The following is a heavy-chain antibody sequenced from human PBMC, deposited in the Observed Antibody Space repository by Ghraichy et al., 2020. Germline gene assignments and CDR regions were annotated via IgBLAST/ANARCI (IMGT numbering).Heavy chain of an antibody. CDR3: ARPIAVSGHFFDF. V-gene: IGHV1-18*01. J-gene: IGHJ4*02. CDR1: GFMFSSYG. D-gene: IGHD6-19*01. CDR2: ISANNGHT. Sequence: ASVKVSCTASGFMFSSYGLSWVRQAPGQGLEWMGWISANNGHTNYAEKFQHRVTITTDMSTSTAYMELRSLRSDDTAVYYCARPIAVSGHFFDFWGQGTLVAVSS.